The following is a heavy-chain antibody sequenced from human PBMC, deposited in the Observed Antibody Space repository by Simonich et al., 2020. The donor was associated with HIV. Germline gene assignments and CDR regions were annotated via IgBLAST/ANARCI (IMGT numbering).Heavy chain of an antibody. Sequence: EVQLLESGGGLVQPGGSLRLSCAASGFTFSSYAMSWVRQAPGTGLEWVSANRGSGGSTYYADSVKGRFTISRDNSKNTLYLQMNSLRAEDTAVYYCAKDRYYNFWSGYYDYWGQGTLVTVSS. CDR2: NRGSGGST. J-gene: IGHJ4*02. CDR3: AKDRYYNFWSGYYDY. V-gene: IGHV3-23*01. CDR1: GFTFSSYA. D-gene: IGHD3-3*01.